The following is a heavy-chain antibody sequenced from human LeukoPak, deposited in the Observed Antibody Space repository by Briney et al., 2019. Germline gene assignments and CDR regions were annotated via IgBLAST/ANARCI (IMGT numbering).Heavy chain of an antibody. CDR2: IYTSGST. Sequence: PSETLSLTCTVSGGSISSYYWSWIRQPAGKGLEWIGRIYTSGSTNYNPSLKSRVTMSVDTSKNQFSLKLSSVTAADTAVYYCARDLTGYSKYKDAFDIWGQGTMVTVSS. V-gene: IGHV4-4*07. CDR3: ARDLTGYSKYKDAFDI. CDR1: GGSISSYY. D-gene: IGHD4-11*01. J-gene: IGHJ3*02.